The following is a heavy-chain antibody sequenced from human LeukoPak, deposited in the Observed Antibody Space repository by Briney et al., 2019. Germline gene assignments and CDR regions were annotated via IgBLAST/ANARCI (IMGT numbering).Heavy chain of an antibody. CDR1: GFTFSSYG. J-gene: IGHJ4*02. V-gene: IGHV3-33*03. Sequence: GGSLRLSCAASGFTFSSYGMHWVRQAPGKGLEWVAVIWYDGTEKYYGESVKGRFSISRDNSKNTLYLQMNSLRAEDTALYFCAKKAQYNGNYPLDYWGQGTLVTVSS. D-gene: IGHD1-26*01. CDR3: AKKAQYNGNYPLDY. CDR2: IWYDGTEK.